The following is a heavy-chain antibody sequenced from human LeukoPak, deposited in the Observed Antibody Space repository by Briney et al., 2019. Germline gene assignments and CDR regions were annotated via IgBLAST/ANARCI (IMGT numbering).Heavy chain of an antibody. CDR3: ARVSYFDSSGYYPNYFDY. D-gene: IGHD3-22*01. Sequence: NSSETLSLTCTVSGGSISSGDYYWSWIRQPPGKGLEWIGYIYYSGSTYYNPSLKSRVTISVDTSKNQFSLKLSSVTAADTAVYYCARVSYFDSSGYYPNYFDYWGQGTLVTVSS. CDR1: GGSISSGDYY. CDR2: IYYSGST. V-gene: IGHV4-61*08. J-gene: IGHJ4*02.